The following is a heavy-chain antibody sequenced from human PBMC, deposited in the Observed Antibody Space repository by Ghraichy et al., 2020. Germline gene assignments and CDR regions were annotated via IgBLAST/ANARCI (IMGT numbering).Heavy chain of an antibody. Sequence: GSLRLSCVGSGFTFRNHYMSWIRQVPGKGLEWVARISSSGTDQFYVDSMRGRFTISRDNAKNSLYLQMNSLRVDDTVVYYCARDPDTSSKVDYWGQGTLVTVSS. CDR1: GFTFRNHY. V-gene: IGHV3-11*01. D-gene: IGHD5-18*01. CDR2: ISSSGTDQ. J-gene: IGHJ4*02. CDR3: ARDPDTSSKVDY.